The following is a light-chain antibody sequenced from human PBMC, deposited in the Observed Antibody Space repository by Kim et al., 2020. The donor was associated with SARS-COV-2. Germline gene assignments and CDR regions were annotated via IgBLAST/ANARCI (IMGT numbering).Light chain of an antibody. CDR3: NSRDSNDYVV. CDR2: GKN. CDR1: SLRSYY. V-gene: IGLV3-19*01. Sequence: SSELTQDPAVSVALGQTVRITCQGDSLRSYYATWYQQKPGQAPIVVIYGKNNRPSGIPDRFSGSSSGNTASLTITGTQAGDAADYYCNSRDSNDYVVFGG. J-gene: IGLJ2*01.